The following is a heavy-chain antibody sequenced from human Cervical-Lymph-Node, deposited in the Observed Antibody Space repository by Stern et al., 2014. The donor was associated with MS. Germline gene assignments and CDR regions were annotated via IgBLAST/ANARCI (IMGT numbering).Heavy chain of an antibody. V-gene: IGHV1-18*04. CDR2: ISGYNGNT. CDR3: AREYGDGYNLVGYPLDY. D-gene: IGHD5-24*01. Sequence: QVQLGQSGADVKKPGASVKVSCTGSGYTFTTYGISWVRQAPGQGLEWMGWISGYNGNTNYAHNFQGRVTMTTDTSTNTAYMELRSLRSDDTAIYYCAREYGDGYNLVGYPLDYWGQGTLVTVSS. J-gene: IGHJ4*02. CDR1: GYTFTTYG.